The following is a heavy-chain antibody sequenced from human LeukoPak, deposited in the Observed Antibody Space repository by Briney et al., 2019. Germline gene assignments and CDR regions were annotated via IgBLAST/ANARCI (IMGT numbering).Heavy chain of an antibody. J-gene: IGHJ4*02. CDR1: GFSFNSAA. D-gene: IGHD2-21*01. Sequence: GGSLRLSCAASGFSFNSAAMTWVRQAPGKGLEWVSLVSSSGANTYYADSVKGRFTISRDNSKNTVYLQMNSLRAEDTAIYYCAKDIQGSYWGLGTLVTVSS. V-gene: IGHV3-23*01. CDR2: VSSSGANT. CDR3: AKDIQGSY.